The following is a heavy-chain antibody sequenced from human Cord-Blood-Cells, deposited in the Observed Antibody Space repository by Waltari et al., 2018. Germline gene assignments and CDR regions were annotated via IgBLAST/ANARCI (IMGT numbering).Heavy chain of an antibody. CDR2: INHSGST. Sequence: QVQLQQWGAGLLKPSETLSLTCAVYGGSFSGYYWSWIRQPPGKGLEWIGEINHSGSTNYNPSLKSRVTISVDTSKNQFSLKLSSVTAADTAVYYCARGRGSSSSFPGYYFDYWGQGTLVTVSS. J-gene: IGHJ4*02. CDR1: GGSFSGYY. V-gene: IGHV4-34*01. D-gene: IGHD6-6*01. CDR3: ARGRGSSSSFPGYYFDY.